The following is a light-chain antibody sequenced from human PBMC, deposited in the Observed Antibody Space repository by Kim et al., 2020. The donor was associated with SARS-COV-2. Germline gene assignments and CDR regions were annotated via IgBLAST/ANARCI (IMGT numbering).Light chain of an antibody. CDR1: SSDVGGYNY. Sequence: QSVTLPCTGTSSDVGGYNYVSWYQQHPGKAPKLMIYEVSKRPSGVPDRFSGSKSGNTASLTVSGLQVEDEADYYCSSYAGSNNPYVFGTGTKVTVL. CDR2: EVS. CDR3: SSYAGSNNPYV. J-gene: IGLJ1*01. V-gene: IGLV2-8*01.